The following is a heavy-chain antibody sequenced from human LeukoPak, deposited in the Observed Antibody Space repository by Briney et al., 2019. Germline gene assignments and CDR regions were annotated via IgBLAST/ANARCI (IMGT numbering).Heavy chain of an antibody. CDR3: ARELAYYYDSSGYYSDY. V-gene: IGHV1-18*01. J-gene: IGHJ4*02. CDR2: ISAYNGNT. Sequence: ASVKVSCKASGYTFTSYGISWVRQAPGQGLEWMGWISAYNGNTNYAQKLQGRVTMTTDTSTSTAYMELRSLRSDDTAVYYCARELAYYYDSSGYYSDYWGQGTLVTVSS. D-gene: IGHD3-22*01. CDR1: GYTFTSYG.